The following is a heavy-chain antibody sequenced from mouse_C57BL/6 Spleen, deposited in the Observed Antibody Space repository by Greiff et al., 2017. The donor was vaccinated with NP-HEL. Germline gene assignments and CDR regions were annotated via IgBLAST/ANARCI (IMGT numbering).Heavy chain of an antibody. CDR1: GYTFTSYW. Sequence: QVQLQQSGAELVMPGASVKLSCKASGYTFTSYWMHWVKQRPGQGLEWIGEIDPSDSYTNYNQKFKGKSTLTVDKSSSTAYMQLSSLTSEDSAVYYCARFYYSNHYYAMDYWGQGTSVTVSS. J-gene: IGHJ4*01. V-gene: IGHV1-69*01. CDR3: ARFYYSNHYYAMDY. D-gene: IGHD2-5*01. CDR2: IDPSDSYT.